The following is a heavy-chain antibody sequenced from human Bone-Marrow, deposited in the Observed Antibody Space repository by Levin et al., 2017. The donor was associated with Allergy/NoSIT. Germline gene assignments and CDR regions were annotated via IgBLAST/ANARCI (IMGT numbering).Heavy chain of an antibody. Sequence: HGESLKISCKGSGYSFTSYWIGWVRQMPGKGLEWMGIIYPGDSDTRYSPSFQGQVTISADKSISTAYLQWSSLKASDTAMYYCARRHDYDILTGYSGNWFDPWGQGTLVTVSS. CDR2: IYPGDSDT. CDR3: ARRHDYDILTGYSGNWFDP. D-gene: IGHD3-9*01. V-gene: IGHV5-51*01. CDR1: GYSFTSYW. J-gene: IGHJ5*02.